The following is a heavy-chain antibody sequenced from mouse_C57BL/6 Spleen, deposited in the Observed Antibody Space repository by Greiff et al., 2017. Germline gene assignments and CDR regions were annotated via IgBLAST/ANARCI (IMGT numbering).Heavy chain of an antibody. D-gene: IGHD1-1*01. CDR1: GYTFTSYT. CDR3: AGITTVALYYFDY. CDR2: INPSSGYT. Sequence: VQLQQSGAELARPGASVKMSCKASGYTFTSYTMHWVKQRPGQGLEWIGYINPSSGYTKYNQKFKDKATLTADKSSSTAYMQLSSLTAEDSAVYYCAGITTVALYYFDYWGQGSTLTVSS. V-gene: IGHV1-4*01. J-gene: IGHJ2*01.